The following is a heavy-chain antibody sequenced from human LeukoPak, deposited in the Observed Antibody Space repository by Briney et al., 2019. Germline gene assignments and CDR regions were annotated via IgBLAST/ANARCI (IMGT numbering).Heavy chain of an antibody. D-gene: IGHD3-10*01. CDR1: GYTFTSYD. CDR3: AREDYYGSGSFSNWFDP. CDR2: MNPNSANT. J-gene: IGHJ5*02. Sequence: ASVKVSCKASGYTFTSYDIDWVRQATGQGLEWMGWMNPNSANTGYSQKFQGRITMTWNTSISTAYMELSSLRSEDTAIYYCAREDYYGSGSFSNWFDPWGQGTLVTVSS. V-gene: IGHV1-8*02.